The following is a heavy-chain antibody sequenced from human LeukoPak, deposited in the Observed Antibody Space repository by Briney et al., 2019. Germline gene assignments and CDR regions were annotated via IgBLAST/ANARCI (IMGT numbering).Heavy chain of an antibody. CDR1: GYTLTELS. CDR2: FDPEDGET. V-gene: IGHV1-24*01. D-gene: IGHD6-13*01. J-gene: IGHJ4*02. CDR3: ATWGYSSSRNLDY. Sequence: ASVKVSCKVSGYTLTELSMHWVRQAPGKGLEWMGGFDPEDGETIYAQKFQGRVTMTEDTSTDTAYMELSNLRSEDTAVYYCATWGYSSSRNLDYWGQGTLVTVSS.